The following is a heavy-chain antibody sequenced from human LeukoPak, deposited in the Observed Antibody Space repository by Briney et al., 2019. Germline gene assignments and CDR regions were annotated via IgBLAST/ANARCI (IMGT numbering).Heavy chain of an antibody. CDR1: GYTLTELS. CDR3: ARVRYSSGWYNYYYYYMDV. J-gene: IGHJ6*03. CDR2: FDPEDGET. Sequence: ASVKVSCKVSGYTLTELSMHWVRQAPGKGLEWMGGFDPEDGETIYAQKFQGRVTITRNTSISTAYMELSSLRSEDTAVYYCARVRYSSGWYNYYYYYMDVWGKGTTVTVSS. D-gene: IGHD6-19*01. V-gene: IGHV1-24*01.